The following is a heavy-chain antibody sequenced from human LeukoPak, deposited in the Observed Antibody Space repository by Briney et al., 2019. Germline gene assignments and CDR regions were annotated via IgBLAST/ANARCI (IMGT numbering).Heavy chain of an antibody. CDR3: ARVGCGGDCYYGY. V-gene: IGHV3-74*01. J-gene: IGHJ4*02. CDR2: INSDGSTT. CDR1: GFTFSSYW. Sequence: PGGSLRLSCAASGFTFSSYWMRWVRQAPGKGLVWVSRINSDGSTTTYADSVKGRFTISRDNAKNTLYLQMNSLRAEDTAVYYCARVGCGGDCYYGYWGQGTLVTVSS. D-gene: IGHD2-21*02.